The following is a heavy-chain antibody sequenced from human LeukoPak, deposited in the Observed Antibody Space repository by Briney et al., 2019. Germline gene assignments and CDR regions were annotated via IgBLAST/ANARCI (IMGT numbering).Heavy chain of an antibody. Sequence: ASVEVSCKASGYTFTTYYMHWVRQAPGQGLEWMGWINPKNAGTNYAQKFQGRVTMTRDTSISTAYMEVSRLTSDDTAVYYCARGWGSSQFDPWGQGTRVTVSS. J-gene: IGHJ5*02. V-gene: IGHV1-2*02. CDR2: INPKNAGT. D-gene: IGHD7-27*01. CDR3: ARGWGSSQFDP. CDR1: GYTFTTYY.